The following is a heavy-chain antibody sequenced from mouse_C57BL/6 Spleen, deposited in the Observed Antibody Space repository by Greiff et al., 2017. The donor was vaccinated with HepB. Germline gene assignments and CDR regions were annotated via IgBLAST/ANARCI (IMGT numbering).Heavy chain of an antibody. CDR2: IDPEDGDT. V-gene: IGHV14-1*01. J-gene: IGHJ4*01. CDR3: AAETCYAMDY. CDR1: GFTIKDYY. Sequence: VQLQQSGAELVRPGASVKLSCTASGFTIKDYYMHWVKQRPEQGLEWIGRIDPEDGDTEYAPKFQGKATMTADTSSNTAYLQLSSLTSEDTAVYYCAAETCYAMDYWGQGTSVTVSS.